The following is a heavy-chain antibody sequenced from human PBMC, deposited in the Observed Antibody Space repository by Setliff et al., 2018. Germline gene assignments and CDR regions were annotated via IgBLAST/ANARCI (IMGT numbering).Heavy chain of an antibody. Sequence: GASVKVSCKASGYTFTSYGISWVRQAPGQRLEWMGWINAGNGNTKYSQKFQGRVTITRDTSASTAYMELSSLRSEDTAVYYCASCSGRAPCLLPTIWGQGTLVTVSS. CDR2: INAGNGNT. D-gene: IGHD1-26*01. J-gene: IGHJ4*02. V-gene: IGHV1-3*01. CDR1: GYTFTSYG. CDR3: ASCSGRAPCLLPTI.